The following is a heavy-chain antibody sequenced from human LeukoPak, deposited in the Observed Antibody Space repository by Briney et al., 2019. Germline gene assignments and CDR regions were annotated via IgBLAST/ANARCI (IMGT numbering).Heavy chain of an antibody. Sequence: GASVNVSCKASGGTLSRFAISWVRQAPGQGLEWMGGISAIFGTANYAQKFQGRVTITADESTSTAYMELSSLRSEDTAVYYCARVVTPRYCSTTSCYWKGWFDPWGQGTLVTVSS. J-gene: IGHJ5*02. CDR2: ISAIFGTA. CDR1: GGTLSRFA. V-gene: IGHV1-69*13. D-gene: IGHD2-2*01. CDR3: ARVVTPRYCSTTSCYWKGWFDP.